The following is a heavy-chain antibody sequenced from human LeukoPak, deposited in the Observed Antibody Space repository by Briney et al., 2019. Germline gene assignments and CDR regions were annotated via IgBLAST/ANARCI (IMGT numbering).Heavy chain of an antibody. V-gene: IGHV1-46*01. J-gene: IGHJ4*02. CDR3: AREPVGGDRNFDY. D-gene: IGHD2-21*01. Sequence: ASVKVSCKASGYIFTDYYMHWVRQAPGQGLEWMGIINPSGGSTSYAQKFQGRVTMTRDTSTSTVYMELSSLRSEGTAVYYCAREPVGGDRNFDYWGQGTLVTVSS. CDR2: INPSGGST. CDR1: GYIFTDYY.